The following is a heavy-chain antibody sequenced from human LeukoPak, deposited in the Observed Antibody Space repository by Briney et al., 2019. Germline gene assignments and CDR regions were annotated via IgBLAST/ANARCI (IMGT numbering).Heavy chain of an antibody. Sequence: SETLSLTCTVSGGSISSYYWSWIRQPPGKGLEWIGYIYYSGSTNYNPSLKSRVTISVDTSKNQFSLKLSSVTAADTAVYYCARESYYYDSSGYYPLFDYWGQGTLVTVSS. J-gene: IGHJ4*02. V-gene: IGHV4-59*01. D-gene: IGHD3-22*01. CDR3: ARESYYYDSSGYYPLFDY. CDR2: IYYSGST. CDR1: GGSISSYY.